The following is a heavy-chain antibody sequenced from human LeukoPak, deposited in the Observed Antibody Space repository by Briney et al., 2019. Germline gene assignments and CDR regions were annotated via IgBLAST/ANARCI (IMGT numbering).Heavy chain of an antibody. J-gene: IGHJ6*03. CDR3: AKDGLGRYYYYYYMDV. Sequence: GGSLRLSCAASGFTFSSYGMTWVRQAPGKGLEWVSYISSSSSTIYYADSVKGRFTISRDNAKNSLYLQLNSLRAEDTAVYYCAKDGLGRYYYYYYMDVWGKGTTVTVSS. D-gene: IGHD3-10*01. CDR1: GFTFSSYG. V-gene: IGHV3-48*01. CDR2: ISSSSSTI.